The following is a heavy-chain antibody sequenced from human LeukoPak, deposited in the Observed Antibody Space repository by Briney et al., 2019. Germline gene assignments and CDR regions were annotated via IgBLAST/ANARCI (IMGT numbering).Heavy chain of an antibody. V-gene: IGHV3-9*01. CDR1: GFTFDDYA. Sequence: GGSLRPSCAASGFTFDDYAMHWVRQAPGKGLEWVSGISWNSGSIGYADSVKGRFTISRDNAKNSLYLQMNSLRAEDTALYYCAKDTGMQWLVGFDYWGQGTLVTVSS. J-gene: IGHJ4*02. D-gene: IGHD6-19*01. CDR3: AKDTGMQWLVGFDY. CDR2: ISWNSGSI.